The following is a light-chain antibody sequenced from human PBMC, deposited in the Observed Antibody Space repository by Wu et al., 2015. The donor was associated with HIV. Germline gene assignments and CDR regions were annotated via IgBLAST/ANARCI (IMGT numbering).Light chain of an antibody. J-gene: IGKJ1*01. CDR3: QQYGRSPWT. CDR2: GAF. V-gene: IGKV3-20*01. CDR1: QSVSSSH. Sequence: IVLTQSPGTLSLSPGERATLSCRASQSVSSSHLAWYQQKPGQAPRLLIYGAFTRATGIPDRITGSGSGTDFTLTISRLEPEDFAVYYCQQYGRSPWTFGQGAEVEIK.